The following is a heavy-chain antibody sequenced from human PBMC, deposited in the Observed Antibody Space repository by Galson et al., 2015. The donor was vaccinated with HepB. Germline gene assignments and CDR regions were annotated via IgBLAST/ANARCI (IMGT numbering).Heavy chain of an antibody. Sequence: SLRLSCAASGFTFSSYGMHWVRQAPGKGLEWVAVISYDGSNKYYADSVKGRFTISRDNSKNTLYLQMNSLRAEDTAVYYCAKDQIRAVVSPIDYWGQGTLVTVSS. CDR2: ISYDGSNK. CDR3: AKDQIRAVVSPIDY. CDR1: GFTFSSYG. V-gene: IGHV3-30*18. D-gene: IGHD4-23*01. J-gene: IGHJ4*02.